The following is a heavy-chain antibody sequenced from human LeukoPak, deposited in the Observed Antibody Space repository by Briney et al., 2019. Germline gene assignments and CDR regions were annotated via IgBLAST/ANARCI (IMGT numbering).Heavy chain of an antibody. D-gene: IGHD6-19*01. CDR1: GFTVSGTL. CDR2: IYSDDSR. J-gene: IGHJ4*02. Sequence: GGSLRLSCAASGFTVSGTLMSWVRQAPGKGLEWVSIIYSDDSRYSADSVKGRFTISRDNSKNTLYLQMNSLRAEDTAVYYCARSDYTSGWYFYYWGQGTLVTVSS. V-gene: IGHV3-53*01. CDR3: ARSDYTSGWYFYY.